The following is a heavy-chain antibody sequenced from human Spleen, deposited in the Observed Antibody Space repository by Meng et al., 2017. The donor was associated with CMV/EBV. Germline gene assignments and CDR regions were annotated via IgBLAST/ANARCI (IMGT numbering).Heavy chain of an antibody. CDR1: GFTFSSYW. Sequence: GESLKISCAASGFTFSSYWMSWVRQAPGKGLEWVSSISSSSSYIYYADSVKGRFTISRDNAKNSLYLQMNSLRVEDTAVYYCARDVGDYGGTSPDYYFGMDVWGQGTTVTVSS. CDR3: ARDVGDYGGTSPDYYFGMDV. V-gene: IGHV3-21*01. CDR2: ISSSSSYI. D-gene: IGHD4-23*01. J-gene: IGHJ6*02.